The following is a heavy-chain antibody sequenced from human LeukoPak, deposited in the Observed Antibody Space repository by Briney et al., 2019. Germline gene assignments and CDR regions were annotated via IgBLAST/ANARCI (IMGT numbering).Heavy chain of an antibody. Sequence: GGSLRLSCAASGFTFSSYAMSWVRQAPGKGLDWVALISFDGNNKYYADSVKGRFTISRDNSRNTLFLQMNSLGPEDTAVYYCVRDAGMYYFDYWGQGTLVTVSS. CDR3: VRDAGMYYFDY. V-gene: IGHV3-30*04. J-gene: IGHJ4*02. D-gene: IGHD2-8*01. CDR1: GFTFSSYA. CDR2: ISFDGNNK.